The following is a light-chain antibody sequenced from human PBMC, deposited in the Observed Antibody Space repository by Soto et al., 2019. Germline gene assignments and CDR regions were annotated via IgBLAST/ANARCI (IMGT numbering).Light chain of an antibody. CDR3: CSYSGTYTDV. J-gene: IGLJ1*01. CDR1: SSDVGAYTF. CDR2: DVN. Sequence: QSALTQPRSVSGSPGQSVTISCTGTSSDVGAYTFVSWYQQHPGKAPKLLISDVNKRPSGVPRRFSGSKSGNTASLTISGLQAEDEADYYCCSYSGTYTDVFGTGTKVTVL. V-gene: IGLV2-11*01.